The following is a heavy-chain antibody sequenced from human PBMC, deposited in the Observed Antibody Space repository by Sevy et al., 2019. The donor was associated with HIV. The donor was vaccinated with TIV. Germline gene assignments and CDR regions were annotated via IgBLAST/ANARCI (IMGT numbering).Heavy chain of an antibody. CDR3: ATGPYYYDSSGPIEGGLFDY. J-gene: IGHJ4*02. CDR2: FDPADGET. V-gene: IGHV1-24*01. Sequence: ASVKVSCKVSGYTLTELSMHWVRQAPGKGLEWMGGFDPADGETIYAQKFQGRVTMTEGTSTTTAYMELSSLMSEDTAVYYCATGPYYYDSSGPIEGGLFDYWGQGTLVTVSS. D-gene: IGHD3-22*01. CDR1: GYTLTELS.